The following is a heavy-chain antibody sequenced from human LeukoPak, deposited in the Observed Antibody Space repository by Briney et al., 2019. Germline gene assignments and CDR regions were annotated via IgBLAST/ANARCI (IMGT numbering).Heavy chain of an antibody. J-gene: IGHJ4*02. Sequence: GGSLRLSCAASGFTFSNYWMSWVRQAPGKGLEWVANIKQDGSEKYYVDSVKGRFTVSRDNAKNSLYLQMNSLRAEDTAVYYCARRYFDYWGQGTLVTVSS. CDR2: IKQDGSEK. V-gene: IGHV3-7*01. D-gene: IGHD1-14*01. CDR3: ARRYFDY. CDR1: GFTFSNYW.